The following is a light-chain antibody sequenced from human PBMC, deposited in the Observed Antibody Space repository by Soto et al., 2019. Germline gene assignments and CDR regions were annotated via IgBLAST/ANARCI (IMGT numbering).Light chain of an antibody. V-gene: IGKV3D-15*01. Sequence: EIVMTQSPATLSVSPGEGATLSCRASQSVSTNLAWYQQKPGQAPRLLIDGASSRATGIPARFSGSGSGTEFTLTISSLQSEDFAVYFCQLYGSSPPRYTFGQGTRLEIK. CDR2: GAS. CDR3: QLYGSSPPRYT. CDR1: QSVSTN. J-gene: IGKJ5*01.